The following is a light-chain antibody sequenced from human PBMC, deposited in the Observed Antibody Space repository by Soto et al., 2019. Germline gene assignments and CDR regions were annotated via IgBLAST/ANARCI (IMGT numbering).Light chain of an antibody. CDR1: QSVGSN. CDR2: GAS. J-gene: IGKJ2*01. CDR3: QQYNSSPYT. V-gene: IGKV3-15*01. Sequence: EIVRTQSPANLSVSPGERVTLSCRASQSVGSNLAWYQQKPGQAPRLLMYGASTRATGIPARFSGSGSGTEFTLAITSLQSEAFVLYYCQQYNSSPYTFGHGNKLEIK.